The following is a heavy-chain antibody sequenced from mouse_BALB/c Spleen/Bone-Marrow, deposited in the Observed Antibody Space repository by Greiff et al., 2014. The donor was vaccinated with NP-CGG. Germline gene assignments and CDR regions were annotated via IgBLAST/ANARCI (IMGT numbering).Heavy chain of an antibody. J-gene: IGHJ4*01. CDR1: GFTFSSFG. CDR3: TRKGALITHYYAMDY. V-gene: IGHV5-17*02. D-gene: IGHD2-4*01. CDR2: ISSGSSTT. Sequence: VQLKESGGGLMQPGGSRKLSCAASGFTFSSFGMHWVRQAPEKGLEWVAYISSGSSTTYYADTVKGRFTISRDNPKNTLFLQMTSLRSEDTAMYYCTRKGALITHYYAMDYWGQGTSVTVSS.